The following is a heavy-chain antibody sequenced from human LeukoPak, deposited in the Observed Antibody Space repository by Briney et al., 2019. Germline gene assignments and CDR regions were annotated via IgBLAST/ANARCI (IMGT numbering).Heavy chain of an antibody. CDR3: ARDRGVPGPGNALDI. CDR2: VKPKSGDS. Sequence: GASVKVSCKASGYTFTNYHMHWVRQAPGQGLEWLGPVKPKSGDSDFVQKFRGRVTVTTDVSTTTIHMELSNLRSDDTAVYYCARDRGVPGPGNALDIWGQGTMVTVSS. D-gene: IGHD2-8*01. J-gene: IGHJ3*02. V-gene: IGHV1-2*06. CDR1: GYTFTNYH.